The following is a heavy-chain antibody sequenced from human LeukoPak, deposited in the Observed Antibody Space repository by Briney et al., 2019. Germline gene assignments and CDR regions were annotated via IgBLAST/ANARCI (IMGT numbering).Heavy chain of an antibody. D-gene: IGHD2-2*01. CDR1: GYTLTELS. CDR3: ARGLGYCSSTSCYYMDV. Sequence: GASVKVSCKVSGYTLTELSMHWVRQAPGKGLEWMGGFDPEDGETIYAQKFQGRVTITRNTSISTAYMELSSLRSEDTAVYYCARGLGYCSSTSCYYMDVWGKGTTVTVSS. V-gene: IGHV1-24*01. CDR2: FDPEDGET. J-gene: IGHJ6*03.